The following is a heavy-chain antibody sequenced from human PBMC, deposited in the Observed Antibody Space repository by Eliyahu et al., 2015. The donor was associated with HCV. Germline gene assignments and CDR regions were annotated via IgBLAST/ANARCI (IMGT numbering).Heavy chain of an antibody. J-gene: IGHJ4*02. CDR3: ARALYSSMVRGALGY. V-gene: IGHV4-4*07. D-gene: IGHD3-10*01. Sequence: QVQLQESGPGLVKPSETLSLTCTVSGGSISSYYWSWIRQPAGGRVGWGLGIYTPGGTNNNPSLKSRVTMSVDTSKNQFSLKLSSVTAADTAVYYCARALYSSMVRGALGYWGQGTLVTVSS. CDR1: GGSISSYY. CDR2: IYTPGGT.